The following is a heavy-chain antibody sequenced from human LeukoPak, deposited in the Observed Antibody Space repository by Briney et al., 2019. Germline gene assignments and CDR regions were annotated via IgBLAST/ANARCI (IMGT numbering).Heavy chain of an antibody. Sequence: GASVKVSCKASGYTFTSYYMHWVRQAPGQGLEWMGWINPNRGDTNCAQKFQGRVTMTRDTSISTAYMELSRLRSDDTAVYYCARALWNGGNSEARFHDYWGQGTLVTVSS. CDR3: ARALWNGGNSEARFHDY. CDR2: INPNRGDT. CDR1: GYTFTSYY. D-gene: IGHD4-23*01. V-gene: IGHV1-2*02. J-gene: IGHJ4*02.